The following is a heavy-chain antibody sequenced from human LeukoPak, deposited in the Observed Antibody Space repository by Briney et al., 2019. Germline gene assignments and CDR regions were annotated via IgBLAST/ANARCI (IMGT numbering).Heavy chain of an antibody. V-gene: IGHV4-59*01. Sequence: SETLSLTCTVSGGSISSYYWSWIRQPPGKGLEWNGYIYYSGSTNYNPSLKSRVTISVDTSKNQFSLKLSSVTAADTAVYYCARWPTPYYYGSGSGNYWGQGTLVTVSS. CDR2: IYYSGST. CDR1: GGSISSYY. D-gene: IGHD3-10*01. CDR3: ARWPTPYYYGSGSGNY. J-gene: IGHJ4*02.